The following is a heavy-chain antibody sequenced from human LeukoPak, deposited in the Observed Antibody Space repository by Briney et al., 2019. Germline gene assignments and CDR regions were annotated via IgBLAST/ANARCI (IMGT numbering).Heavy chain of an antibody. D-gene: IGHD1-14*01. V-gene: IGHV3-74*01. CDR1: GFPLSDYA. J-gene: IGHJ4*02. CDR3: ARAQMGTPADC. Sequence: GGSLRLSCAAPGFPLSDYAMYRVRQAPGKGLVWVSRFTADGSSTIDAGSVMGRFTGSRYIAKNTLYLQLYSLRAEDAAVCYCARAQMGTPADCWGQGTLVTVSS. CDR2: FTADGSST.